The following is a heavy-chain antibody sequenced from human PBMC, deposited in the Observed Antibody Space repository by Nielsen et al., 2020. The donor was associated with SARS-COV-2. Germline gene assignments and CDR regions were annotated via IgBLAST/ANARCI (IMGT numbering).Heavy chain of an antibody. CDR3: ARGGRYCSSTSCYTLGGWFDP. CDR2: ISSSSSTI. Sequence: WIRQPPGKGLEWVSYISSSSSTIYYADSVKGRFTISRDNAKNSLYLQMNSPRDEDTAVYYCARGGRYCSSTSCYTLGGWFDPWGQGTRVTVSS. D-gene: IGHD2-2*02. J-gene: IGHJ5*02. V-gene: IGHV3-48*02.